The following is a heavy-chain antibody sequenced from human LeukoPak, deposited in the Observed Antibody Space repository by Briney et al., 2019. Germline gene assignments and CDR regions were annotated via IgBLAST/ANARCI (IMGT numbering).Heavy chain of an antibody. J-gene: IGHJ1*01. CDR2: ISYSGST. CDR1: GGSISSYY. V-gene: IGHV4-59*12. Sequence: SETLSLTCTVSGGSISSYYWSWIRQPPGKGLEWIAYISYSGSTDYNPSLKSRVTISVDTSKNQFSLKLSSVTAADTAVYYCASSSAYQQHWGQGTLVTVSS. CDR3: ASSSAYQQH. D-gene: IGHD3-22*01.